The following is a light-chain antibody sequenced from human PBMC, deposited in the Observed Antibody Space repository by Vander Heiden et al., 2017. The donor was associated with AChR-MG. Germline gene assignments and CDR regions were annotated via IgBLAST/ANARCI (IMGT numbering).Light chain of an antibody. CDR1: QSVSSY. CDR2: DAS. J-gene: IGKJ5*01. CDR3: KQPSNWPPLT. V-gene: IGKV3-11*01. Sequence: EIALTQSPATLSLPQGEGATLSCSASQSVSSYFAWDQQKPGQAPRLLIYDASNRATGIPARFSGSGYGTDFTLTISSREPEDVAVYFCKQPSNWPPLTFGQGTRLEIK.